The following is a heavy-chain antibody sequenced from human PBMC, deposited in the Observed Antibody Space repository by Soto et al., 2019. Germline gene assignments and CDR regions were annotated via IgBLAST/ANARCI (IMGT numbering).Heavy chain of an antibody. J-gene: IGHJ3*02. CDR2: ISSSSSYI. V-gene: IGHV3-21*01. CDR1: GFTFSSYS. D-gene: IGHD3-3*01. CDR3: ARGPSLLRFLEWAFDI. Sequence: PGGSLRLSCAASGFTFSSYSMNWVRQAPGKGLEWVSSISSSSSYIYYADSVKGRFTTSRDNAKNSLYLQMNSLRAEDTAVYYCARGPSLLRFLEWAFDIWGQGTMVTVSS.